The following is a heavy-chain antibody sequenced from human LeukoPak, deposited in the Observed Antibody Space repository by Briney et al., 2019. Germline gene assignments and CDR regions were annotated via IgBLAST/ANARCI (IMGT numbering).Heavy chain of an antibody. CDR2: ISSSGSTI. Sequence: GGSLRLSCAASGFTFSDYYMSWIRQAPGKGLELVSYISSSGSTIYYADSVKGRFTISRDNAKNSLYLQMNSLRAEDTAVYYCARGVRTAVYYYYYYMDVGGKGTTVTVSS. D-gene: IGHD6-25*01. CDR1: GFTFSDYY. V-gene: IGHV3-11*01. CDR3: ARGVRTAVYYYYYYMDV. J-gene: IGHJ6*03.